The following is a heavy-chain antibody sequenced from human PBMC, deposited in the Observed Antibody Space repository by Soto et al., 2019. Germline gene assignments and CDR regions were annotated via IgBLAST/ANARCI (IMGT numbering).Heavy chain of an antibody. Sequence: SETLSLTCTVSGGSISSGDYYWSWIRQPPGKGLEWIGYIYYSGSTYYNPSLKSRVTISVDTSKNQFSMQLRSVTAADTALYYCARFSGSYYYAMDVWGQGSTVTVSS. CDR1: GGSISSGDYY. D-gene: IGHD6-19*01. J-gene: IGHJ6*02. CDR3: ARFSGSYYYAMDV. V-gene: IGHV4-30-4*01. CDR2: IYYSGST.